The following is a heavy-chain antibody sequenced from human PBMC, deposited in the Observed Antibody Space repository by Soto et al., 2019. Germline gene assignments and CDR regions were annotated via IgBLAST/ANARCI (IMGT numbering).Heavy chain of an antibody. CDR3: ARMSYYDYVWGSYRYTTFDY. V-gene: IGHV4-38-2*01. CDR1: GYSISSGYY. CDR2: IYHSGST. Sequence: SETLSLTCAVSGYSISSGYYWGWIRQPPGKGLEWIGSIYHSGSTHYNPSLKSRVTISVDTSKNQFSLKLSSVTAADTAVYYCARMSYYDYVWGSYRYTTFDYWGQGTLVTVSS. D-gene: IGHD3-16*02. J-gene: IGHJ4*02.